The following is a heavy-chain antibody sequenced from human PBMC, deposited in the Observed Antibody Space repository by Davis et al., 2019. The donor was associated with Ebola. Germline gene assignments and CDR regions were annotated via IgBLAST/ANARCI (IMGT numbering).Heavy chain of an antibody. Sequence: SETLSLTCTVSDYSISSGYYWGWIRQPPGKGLGWIGTIYHSGSTYYNPSLESRVTISIDTSKNQFSLKLSSVTAADTAVYYCARDMHMTTVTTGGFWGQGTLVTVSS. CDR1: DYSISSGYY. J-gene: IGHJ4*02. CDR2: IYHSGST. CDR3: ARDMHMTTVTTGGF. V-gene: IGHV4-38-2*02. D-gene: IGHD4-17*01.